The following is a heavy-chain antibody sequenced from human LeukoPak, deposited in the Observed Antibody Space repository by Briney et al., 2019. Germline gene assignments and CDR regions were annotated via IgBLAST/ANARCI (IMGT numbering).Heavy chain of an antibody. CDR1: GFTFSSYA. D-gene: IGHD6-25*01. CDR3: ARERLAAAGGGMGYYYGMDV. CDR2: ISYDGSNK. Sequence: PGGSLRLSCAASGFTFSSYAMHWVRQAPGKGLEWVAVISYDGSNKYYADSVKGRFTISRDNSKNTLYLQMNSLRAEDTAVYYCARERLAAAGGGMGYYYGMDVWGQGTTVTVSS. J-gene: IGHJ6*02. V-gene: IGHV3-30-3*01.